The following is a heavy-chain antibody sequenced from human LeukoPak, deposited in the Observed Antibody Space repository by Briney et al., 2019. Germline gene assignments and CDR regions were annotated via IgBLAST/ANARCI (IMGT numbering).Heavy chain of an antibody. J-gene: IGHJ6*03. Sequence: GGSLRLSCAASGFTVSNSYMSWVRQAPGKGLEWVSIIYGGGTTYYGDSVKGRFTISRDNSKNTLYLQMNSLRAEDTAIYYCAKNGDRGAYCTGGTCYPYFYYYMDVWGKGTTVTI. CDR2: IYGGGTT. V-gene: IGHV3-53*01. CDR3: AKNGDRGAYCTGGTCYPYFYYYMDV. CDR1: GFTVSNSY. D-gene: IGHD2-15*01.